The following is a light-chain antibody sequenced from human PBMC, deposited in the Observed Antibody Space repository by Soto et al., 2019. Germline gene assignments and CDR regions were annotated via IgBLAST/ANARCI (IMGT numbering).Light chain of an antibody. CDR2: GAS. Sequence: ESVLTQSPGTLSLSPGERATLSCRASQSVSSSCLAWYQQKPGQAPRLLIYGASSRATGIPDRFSGSGSGTDFALTISRLEPEDCAVYYCQQYGSSPRTFGQGTKVDI. CDR1: QSVSSSC. V-gene: IGKV3-20*01. CDR3: QQYGSSPRT. J-gene: IGKJ1*01.